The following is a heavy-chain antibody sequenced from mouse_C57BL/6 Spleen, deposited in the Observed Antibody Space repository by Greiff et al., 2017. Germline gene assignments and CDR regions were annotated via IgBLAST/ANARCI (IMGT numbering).Heavy chain of an antibody. V-gene: IGHV5-4*01. CDR1: GFTFSSYA. Sequence: EVQVVESGGGLVKPGGSLKLSCAASGFTFSSYAMSWVRQTPEKRLEWVATISDGGSYTYYPDNVKGRFTISRDNAKNNMYLQMSHMRSEDKAMYCCARDNYYGSSRGYIDVWGTGTTVTVSS. CDR3: ARDNYYGSSRGYIDV. CDR2: ISDGGSYT. J-gene: IGHJ1*03. D-gene: IGHD1-1*01.